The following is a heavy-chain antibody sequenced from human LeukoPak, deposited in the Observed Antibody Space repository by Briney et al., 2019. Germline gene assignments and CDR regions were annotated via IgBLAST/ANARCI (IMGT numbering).Heavy chain of an antibody. CDR1: GFTFSSYE. J-gene: IGHJ4*02. D-gene: IGHD3-22*01. CDR3: ARVPSHYYDSSGYFDY. Sequence: PGESLRLSCAASGFTFSSYEMNWVRQAPGKGLEWVSYISSSGSTIYYADSVKGRFTISRDNAKNSLYLQMNSLRAEDTAVYYCARVPSHYYDSSGYFDYWGQGTLVTVSS. CDR2: ISSSGSTI. V-gene: IGHV3-48*03.